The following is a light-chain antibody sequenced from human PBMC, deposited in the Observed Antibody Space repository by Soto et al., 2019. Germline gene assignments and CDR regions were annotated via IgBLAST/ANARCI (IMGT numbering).Light chain of an antibody. CDR2: WAS. V-gene: IGKV4-1*01. CDR3: QQYYSTPRT. J-gene: IGKJ1*01. Sequence: DIVMTQSPDSLAVSLGERATFNCKSSQSVLYSSNNKNYLAWYQQKPGQPPKLLIYWASTRESGVPDRFSGSGSGTEFTLTIISLQAEDVAVYYCQQYYSTPRTFGQGTKVEIK. CDR1: QSVLYSSNNKNY.